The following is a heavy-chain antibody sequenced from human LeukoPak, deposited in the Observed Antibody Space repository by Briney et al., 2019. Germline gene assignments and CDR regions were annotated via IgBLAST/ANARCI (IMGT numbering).Heavy chain of an antibody. Sequence: PGRSLRLSCAASGFTFSSYAMHWVRQAPGKGLEWVAVISYDGSNKYYADSVKGRFTISRDNSKNTLYLQMNSLRAEDTAVYYCARRGPRRKDYYYYGWDVWGQGTTVSVSS. CDR3: ARRGPRRKDYYYYGWDV. CDR2: ISYDGSNK. CDR1: GFTFSSYA. V-gene: IGHV3-30*04. D-gene: IGHD1-14*01. J-gene: IGHJ6*02.